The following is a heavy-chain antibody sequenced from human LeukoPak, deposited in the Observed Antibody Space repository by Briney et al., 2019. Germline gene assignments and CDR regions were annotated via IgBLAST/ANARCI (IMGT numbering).Heavy chain of an antibody. D-gene: IGHD3-3*01. CDR1: GGTFSSYA. J-gene: IGHJ6*03. CDR3: ARGSYDFWSGYPARYYYYYMDV. V-gene: IGHV1-69*13. Sequence: ASVKVSCKASGGTFSSYAISWVRQAPGQGFEWMGGIIPIFGTANYAQKFQGRVTITADESTSTAYMELSSLRSEDTAVYYCARGSYDFWSGYPARYYYYYMDVWGKGTTVTASS. CDR2: IIPIFGTA.